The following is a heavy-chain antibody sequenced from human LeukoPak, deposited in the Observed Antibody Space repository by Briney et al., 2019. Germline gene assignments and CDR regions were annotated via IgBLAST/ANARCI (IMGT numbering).Heavy chain of an antibody. CDR2: IYCSGST. V-gene: IGHV4-31*03. CDR1: GGSISSGAYY. J-gene: IGHJ4*02. CDR3: VRENYFDY. Sequence: SQTLSLTCTVSGGSISSGAYYWGWIRQHPGKGLEYIGYIYCSGSTYYNPSLKSRVTISVDTSKNQFSLKLSSVTAADTAVYYCVRENYFDYWGQGTLVTVSS.